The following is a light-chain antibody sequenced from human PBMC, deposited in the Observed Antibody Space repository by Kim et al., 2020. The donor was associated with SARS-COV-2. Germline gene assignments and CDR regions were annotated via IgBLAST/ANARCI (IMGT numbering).Light chain of an antibody. Sequence: ELTQPPSASGTPGQRVTISCSGSSSNIGSNTVNWYQQLPGTAPKLLIYNNNQRPSGVPDRFSASKSGTSASLAISGLQSEDEADYYCAAWDDSLNGRVFGGGTKLTVL. CDR2: NNN. CDR3: AAWDDSLNGRV. V-gene: IGLV1-44*01. CDR1: SSNIGSNT. J-gene: IGLJ3*02.